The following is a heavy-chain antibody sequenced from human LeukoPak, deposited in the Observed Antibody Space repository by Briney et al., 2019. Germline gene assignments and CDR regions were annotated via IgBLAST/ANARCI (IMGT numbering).Heavy chain of an antibody. Sequence: SETLSLTCTVSGGSISSYYWSWIRQPPGKGLEWIGYIYYSGSTNYNPSLKSRVTISVDTSKNQFSLKLSSVTAADTAVYYCARHSAYSSSWYLWYFDLWGRGTLATVSS. CDR1: GGSISSYY. CDR3: ARHSAYSSSWYLWYFDL. D-gene: IGHD6-13*01. J-gene: IGHJ2*01. CDR2: IYYSGST. V-gene: IGHV4-59*08.